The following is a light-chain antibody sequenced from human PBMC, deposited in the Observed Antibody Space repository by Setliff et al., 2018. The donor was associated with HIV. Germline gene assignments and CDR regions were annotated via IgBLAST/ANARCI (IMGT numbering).Light chain of an antibody. J-gene: IGKJ1*01. CDR1: QSVTDSH. CDR3: QQYGSSPWT. Sequence: EIVLTRSPGTLSLSPGERSTLTCRASQSVTDSHLAWHQQKPGQAPRLLIYGASSRATGTPDRFSGSGSRTDFTLTISRLEPEDFAVFYCQQYGSSPWTFGQGTKV. V-gene: IGKV3-20*01. CDR2: GAS.